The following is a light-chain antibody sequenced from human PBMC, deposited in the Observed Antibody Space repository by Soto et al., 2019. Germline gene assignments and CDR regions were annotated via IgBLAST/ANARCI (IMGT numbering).Light chain of an antibody. V-gene: IGKV3-15*01. J-gene: IGKJ2*01. CDR3: QQYNDWPPYT. Sequence: EIVMTQSPATVSVSPGERATLSCRASQSVGSKLAWYQQKPGQPPRLRIYDASARATGVPARFSGSGSGTEFILTISSLQSEDFAVYYCQQYNDWPPYTFGQGTKLDMK. CDR1: QSVGSK. CDR2: DAS.